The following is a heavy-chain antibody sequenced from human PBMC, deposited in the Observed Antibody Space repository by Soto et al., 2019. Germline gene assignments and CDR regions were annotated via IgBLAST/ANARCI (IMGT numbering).Heavy chain of an antibody. CDR1: GFTFSSYA. J-gene: IGHJ6*02. V-gene: IGHV3-23*01. CDR3: AKDVVIQALGYYYGMDV. Sequence: GGSLRLSCAASGFTFSSYAMSWVRQAPGKGLEWVSAISGSGGSTYYADSVKGRFTISRDNSKNTLYLQMNSLRAEDTAVYYCAKDVVIQALGYYYGMDVWGQGTTVTVSS. CDR2: ISGSGGST. D-gene: IGHD3-22*01.